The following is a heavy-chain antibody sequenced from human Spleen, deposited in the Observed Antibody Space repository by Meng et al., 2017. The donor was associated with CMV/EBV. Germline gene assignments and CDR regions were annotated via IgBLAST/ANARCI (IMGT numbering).Heavy chain of an antibody. V-gene: IGHV1-2*02. Sequence: ASVKVSCKASAYTFIDYFIHWVRQAPGQGLEWMGWINPNSGGTDYAQKFQGRVTMVSDTSISTAYMDLTGLTSDDTAIYYCARAYGSGSSIDQYYFDYWGQGTLVTVSS. CDR1: AYTFIDYF. CDR3: ARAYGSGSSIDQYYFDY. CDR2: INPNSGGT. J-gene: IGHJ4*02. D-gene: IGHD3-10*01.